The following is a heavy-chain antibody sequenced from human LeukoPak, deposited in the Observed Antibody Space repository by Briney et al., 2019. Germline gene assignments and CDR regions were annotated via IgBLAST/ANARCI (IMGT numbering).Heavy chain of an antibody. Sequence: GGSLRLSCAASGFTFSIYAMHWVRQAPGKGLEYDSAITSNGGSTYYANSVKGRFTISRDNSKNTLYLQMGSLRVEDMAVYYCARGRLASTTATTYDYWGQGTLVTVSS. V-gene: IGHV3-64*01. CDR1: GFTFSIYA. CDR2: ITSNGGST. J-gene: IGHJ4*02. D-gene: IGHD5/OR15-5a*01. CDR3: ARGRLASTTATTYDY.